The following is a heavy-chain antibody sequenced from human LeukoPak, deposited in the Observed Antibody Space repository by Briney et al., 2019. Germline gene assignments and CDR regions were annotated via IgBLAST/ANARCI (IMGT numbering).Heavy chain of an antibody. CDR1: GFTFNGYY. CDR2: IDPNNGDT. CDR3: ARERYSSSRGIKSWFDP. J-gene: IGHJ5*02. D-gene: IGHD6-6*01. V-gene: IGHV1-2*02. Sequence: ASVKVSCKTSGFTFNGYYIHWVRQAPGQGLEWMGWIDPNNGDTHYAQKFQGRVTMTRDTSRTTVYMELSSLKSDDTAIFFCARERYSSSRGIKSWFDPWGQGTLVTVS.